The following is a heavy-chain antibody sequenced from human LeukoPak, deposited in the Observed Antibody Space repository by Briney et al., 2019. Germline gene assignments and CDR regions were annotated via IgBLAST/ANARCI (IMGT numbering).Heavy chain of an antibody. CDR3: AKDRTGYSYGFTEYYYYGMDV. Sequence: GPCLSLSCALSGFSFTSYAMSSARHPPGDWRGWVLSISVGGASTYYADSGKGRFTISRDNYKNPLYLQMNSMRAEDTAVYYCAKDRTGYSYGFTEYYYYGMDVWGQGTTVTVSS. D-gene: IGHD5-18*01. CDR1: GFSFTSYA. CDR2: ISVGGAST. J-gene: IGHJ6*02. V-gene: IGHV3-23*01.